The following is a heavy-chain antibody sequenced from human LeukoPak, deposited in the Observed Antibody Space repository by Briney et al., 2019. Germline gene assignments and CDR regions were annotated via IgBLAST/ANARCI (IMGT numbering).Heavy chain of an antibody. D-gene: IGHD5-12*01. CDR3: ASANSGYDPVSLYYYYYMGV. CDR2: IYTSGST. Sequence: SETLSLTCTVSGGSISSYYWSWIRQPPGKGLEWIGYIYTSGSTNYNPSLKSRVTISVDTSKNQFSLKLSSVTAADTAVYYCASANSGYDPVSLYYYYYMGVWGKGTTVTVSS. CDR1: GGSISSYY. J-gene: IGHJ6*03. V-gene: IGHV4-4*09.